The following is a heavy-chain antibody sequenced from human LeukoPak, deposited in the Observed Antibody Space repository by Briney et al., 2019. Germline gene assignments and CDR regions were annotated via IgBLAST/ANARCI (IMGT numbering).Heavy chain of an antibody. CDR2: INPNSGGT. J-gene: IGHJ4*02. Sequence: ASVKVSCKTSGYTFTGYYMNWVRQAPGQGLEWMGWINPNSGGTNYAQKFQGRVTMTRDTSISTAYMELSRLRSDDTAVYYCAKLYDFWSGYFDFDYWGQGTLVTVSS. D-gene: IGHD3-3*01. V-gene: IGHV1-2*02. CDR1: GYTFTGYY. CDR3: AKLYDFWSGYFDFDY.